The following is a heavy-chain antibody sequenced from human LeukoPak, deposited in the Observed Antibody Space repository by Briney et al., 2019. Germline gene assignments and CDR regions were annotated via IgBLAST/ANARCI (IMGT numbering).Heavy chain of an antibody. CDR2: IKSKTDGGTT. D-gene: IGHD3-10*01. Sequence: GGSLRLSCAASGFTFSSAWMSWVRQAPGKGLEWVGRIKSKTDGGTTDYAAPVKGRFTISRDDSKNTLYLQMNSLKTEDTAVYYCTVGLWFGELGSYYYMDVWGKGTTVTVSS. J-gene: IGHJ6*03. CDR3: TVGLWFGELGSYYYMDV. CDR1: GFTFSSAW. V-gene: IGHV3-15*01.